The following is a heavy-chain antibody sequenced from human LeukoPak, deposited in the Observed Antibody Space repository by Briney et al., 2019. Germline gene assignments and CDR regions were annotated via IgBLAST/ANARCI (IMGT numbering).Heavy chain of an antibody. V-gene: IGHV3-21*01. D-gene: IGHD6-19*01. CDR3: ARDRGSGWGG. CDR2: ISSSSSYI. J-gene: IGHJ4*02. CDR1: GFTFSSHS. Sequence: GGSLRLSCAASGFTFSSHSMNWVRQAPGKGLEWVSSISSSSSYIYYADSVKGRFTISRDNAKNSLYLQMNSLRAEDTAVYYCARDRGSGWGGWGQGTLVTVSS.